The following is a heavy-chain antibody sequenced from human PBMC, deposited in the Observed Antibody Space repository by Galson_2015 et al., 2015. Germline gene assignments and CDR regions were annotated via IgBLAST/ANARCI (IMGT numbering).Heavy chain of an antibody. D-gene: IGHD4-17*01. Sequence: SLRLSCAASGFTVSSNYMSWVRQAPGKGLEWVSVIYSDGSTYYADSVKGRFTISRDNSKNTLFLQMNSLRAEDTAVYYCARVHGYGDLTFDYWGQGTLVTVSS. CDR1: GFTVSSNY. J-gene: IGHJ4*02. CDR3: ARVHGYGDLTFDY. V-gene: IGHV3-53*01. CDR2: IYSDGST.